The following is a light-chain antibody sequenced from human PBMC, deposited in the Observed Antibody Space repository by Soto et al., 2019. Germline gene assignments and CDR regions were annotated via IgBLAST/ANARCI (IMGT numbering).Light chain of an antibody. Sequence: DIQMTQSPSTLSASVGDRVSVTCRASQTIFSWLAWYQQQPGKAPKLLIYDASSLESGVPSRFSGSGSGTEFTLTISSLQPDDFATYYCQQYTSYSWTFGQGTKVDIK. CDR3: QQYTSYSWT. CDR1: QTIFSW. V-gene: IGKV1-5*01. CDR2: DAS. J-gene: IGKJ1*01.